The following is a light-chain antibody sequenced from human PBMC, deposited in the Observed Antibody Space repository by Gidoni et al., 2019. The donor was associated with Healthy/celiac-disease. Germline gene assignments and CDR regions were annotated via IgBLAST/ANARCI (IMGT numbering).Light chain of an antibody. V-gene: IGKV1-5*03. CDR2: KAS. Sequence: DIQMTQSPSTLSASVGDRVTITCRASQSISSWLAWYQQKPGKAPKLLIYKASSLESGVPSSFSGSGSGTEFTLTISSLQPDDFATYYCQQYNSYPLTFGGGTKVGIK. CDR1: QSISSW. J-gene: IGKJ4*01. CDR3: QQYNSYPLT.